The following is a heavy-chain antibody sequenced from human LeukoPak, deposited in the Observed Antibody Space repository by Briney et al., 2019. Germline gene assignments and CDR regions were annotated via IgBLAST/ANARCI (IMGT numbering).Heavy chain of an antibody. CDR2: ISFDGGSK. D-gene: IGHD3-22*01. CDR1: GFTFSSYG. Sequence: GGSLRLSCAASGFTFSSYGMHWVRQAPGKGLEWVAVISFDGGSKDYAESVKGRFTISRDNSKNTLYLQMNSLRAEDTAVYYCAKAGVSYYYDSSGYYSWGQGTLVTVSS. CDR3: AKAGVSYYYDSSGYYS. J-gene: IGHJ4*02. V-gene: IGHV3-30*18.